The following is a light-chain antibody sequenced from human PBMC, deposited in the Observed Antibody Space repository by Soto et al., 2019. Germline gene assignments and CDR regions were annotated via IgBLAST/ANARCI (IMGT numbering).Light chain of an antibody. CDR1: SSGVGAYNY. Sequence: QSVLTQPPSASGSPGQSVTISCTGTSSGVGAYNYVSWYQQHPGKAPKLMIYEVNKRPSGVPDRFSGSKSGNTASLTVSGLQAEDDADYYCSSYAGTSKPYFFAPGTKVTVL. CDR3: SSYAGTSKPYF. CDR2: EVN. J-gene: IGLJ1*01. V-gene: IGLV2-8*01.